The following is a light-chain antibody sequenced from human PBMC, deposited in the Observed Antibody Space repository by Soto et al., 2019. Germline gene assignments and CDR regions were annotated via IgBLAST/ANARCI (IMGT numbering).Light chain of an antibody. CDR1: TSDIGGFNY. J-gene: IGLJ1*01. CDR2: EVN. CDR3: SSYTTSDTHV. Sequence: VLTQPASVSGSPGQSITISCTGTTSDIGGFNYVSWYQQYPGEAPKLILYEVNIRPSGVSNRFSGSKSGDTASLTISGLQAADEADFYCSSYTTSDTHVFGSGTKVTVL. V-gene: IGLV2-14*01.